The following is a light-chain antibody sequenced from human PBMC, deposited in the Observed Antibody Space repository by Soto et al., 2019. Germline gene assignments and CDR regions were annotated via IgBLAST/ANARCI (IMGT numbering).Light chain of an antibody. CDR3: QQRSNWPRGT. CDR1: QSVSSY. CDR2: DAS. V-gene: IGKV3-11*01. Sequence: EIVLTQYPATLSLSPGERATLSCRASQSVSSYLAWYQQKPGQAPRLLIYDASNRATGIPARFSGSGSGTDFTLTISSLEPEDFAVYYCQQRSNWPRGTFGQGTRLEIK. J-gene: IGKJ5*01.